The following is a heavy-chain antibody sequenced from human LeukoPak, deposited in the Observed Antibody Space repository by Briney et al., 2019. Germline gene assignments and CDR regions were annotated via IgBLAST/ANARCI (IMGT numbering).Heavy chain of an antibody. V-gene: IGHV1-18*01. J-gene: IGHJ4*02. CDR2: ISGYNGNT. CDR3: ARGRIAAAGTSRNFDT. CDR1: GYTFTSYA. Sequence: GASVKVSCKASGYTFTSYAISWVRQAPGQGLEWMGWISGYNGNTNYAQKVQGRVTMTTDTSTSTAYMELRSLTSDDTGVYYCARGRIAAAGTSRNFDTWGQGTLDIVSS. D-gene: IGHD6-13*01.